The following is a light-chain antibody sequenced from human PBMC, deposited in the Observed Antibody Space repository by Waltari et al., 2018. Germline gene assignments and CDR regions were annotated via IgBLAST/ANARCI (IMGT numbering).Light chain of an antibody. CDR3: LQDDNYPRT. CDR2: AAS. Sequence: AIQMTQSPSSLSASVGDRVTITCQASQGIRSDLGWYQQKPGKAPKLLIYAASTLQSGVPSRFSGSGSGTDFTLTISSLQPEDFATYYCLQDDNYPRTFGQGTKVEIK. V-gene: IGKV1-6*02. J-gene: IGKJ1*01. CDR1: QGIRSD.